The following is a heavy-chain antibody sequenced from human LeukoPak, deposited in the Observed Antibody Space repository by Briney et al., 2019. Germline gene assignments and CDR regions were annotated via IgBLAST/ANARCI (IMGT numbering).Heavy chain of an antibody. J-gene: IGHJ4*02. Sequence: PGGSLRLSCAASGFTFSSYWMSWVRQAPGKGLEWVANIKQDGREKYYVDSVKGRFTISRDNAKNSLYLQMNSLRAEDTAVYYCARDRYYYGSGRNFDYWGQGTLVTVSS. CDR3: ARDRYYYGSGRNFDY. CDR2: IKQDGREK. D-gene: IGHD3-10*01. CDR1: GFTFSSYW. V-gene: IGHV3-7*01.